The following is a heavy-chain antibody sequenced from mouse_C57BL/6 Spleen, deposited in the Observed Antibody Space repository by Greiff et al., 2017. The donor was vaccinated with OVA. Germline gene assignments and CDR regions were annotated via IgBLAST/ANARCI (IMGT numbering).Heavy chain of an antibody. CDR3: ERGLTAGGA. V-gene: IGHV1-42*01. J-gene: IGHJ2*01. D-gene: IGHD1-1*02. CDR2: INPSTGGT. Sequence: VQLQQSGPELVKPGASVKISCKASGYSFTGYYMNWVKQSPEKSLEWIGEINPSTGGTTYNQKFKAKATLTVDKSSSTAYMQLKSLTSEDSAVYYCERGLTAGGAWGQGTTLTVSS. CDR1: GYSFTGYY.